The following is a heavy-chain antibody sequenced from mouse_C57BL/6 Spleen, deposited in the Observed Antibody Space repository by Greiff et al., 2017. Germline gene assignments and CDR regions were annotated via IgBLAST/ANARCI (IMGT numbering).Heavy chain of an antibody. CDR2: IYPRSGNT. CDR3: ARWRLPQAMDY. CDR1: GYTFTSYG. D-gene: IGHD2-4*01. Sequence: QVQLKQSGAELARPGASVKLSCKASGYTFTSYGISWVKQRTGQGLEWIGEIYPRSGNTYYNEKFKGKATLTADKSSSTAYMELRSLTSEDAAVYFCARWRLPQAMDYWGQGTSVTVSS. J-gene: IGHJ4*01. V-gene: IGHV1-81*01.